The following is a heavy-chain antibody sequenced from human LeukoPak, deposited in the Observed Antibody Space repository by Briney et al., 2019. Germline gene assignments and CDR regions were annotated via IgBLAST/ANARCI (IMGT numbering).Heavy chain of an antibody. J-gene: IGHJ3*02. CDR2: ISAYNGNT. D-gene: IGHD3-10*01. CDR3: SSVTGYYGSGCLDAFDI. CDR1: GYTFTSYG. Sequence: ASVKVSCKASGYTFTSYGISWVRQAPGQGLEGMGWISAYNGNTNYAQKLQGRVTMTTDTSTSTAYMELSTLRSYDTAVYYCSSVTGYYGSGCLDAFDIWGQGTMVTVSS. V-gene: IGHV1-18*04.